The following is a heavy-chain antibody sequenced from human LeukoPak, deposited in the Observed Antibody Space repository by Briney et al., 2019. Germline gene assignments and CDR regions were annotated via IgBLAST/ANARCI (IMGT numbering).Heavy chain of an antibody. V-gene: IGHV4-59*01. CDR2: IYYSGST. J-gene: IGHJ4*02. Sequence: SETLSLTCTVSGGSIGSYYWSWIRQPPGKGLEWIGYIYYSGSTNYNPSLKSRVTISIGTSKNQFSLKLSSVTAADTAVYYCARQPRDGYNPIDYWGQGALVIVSS. CDR1: GGSIGSYY. D-gene: IGHD5-24*01. CDR3: ARQPRDGYNPIDY.